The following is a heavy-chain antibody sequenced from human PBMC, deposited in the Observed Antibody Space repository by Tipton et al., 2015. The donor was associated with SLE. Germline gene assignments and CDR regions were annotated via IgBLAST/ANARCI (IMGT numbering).Heavy chain of an antibody. CDR1: GGSISSSSYY. V-gene: IGHV4-61*05. CDR2: MYYSGIT. Sequence: TLSLTCTVSGGSISSSSYYWGWIRQPPGKGLEWIGYMYYSGITNYNPSLYRRVSISVDTSRNQFSLKMNSVTAADTAIYYCARGTPFMEWERNWFDPWGQGTLVTVSS. D-gene: IGHD3-3*01. J-gene: IGHJ5*02. CDR3: ARGTPFMEWERNWFDP.